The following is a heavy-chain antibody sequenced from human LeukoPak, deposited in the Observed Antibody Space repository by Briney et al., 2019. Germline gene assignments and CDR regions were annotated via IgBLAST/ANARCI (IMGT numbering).Heavy chain of an antibody. J-gene: IGHJ3*02. D-gene: IGHD3-22*01. Sequence: SVKVSCKASGGTFNRYAISWVRQAPGQGLEWMGGIIPVIGTVNYAQKFQGRVTITADESTSTAYMELSSLRSEDTAVYYCARQITMIEEGAFDIWGQGTMVTVSS. V-gene: IGHV1-69*01. CDR1: GGTFNRYA. CDR3: ARQITMIEEGAFDI. CDR2: IIPVIGTV.